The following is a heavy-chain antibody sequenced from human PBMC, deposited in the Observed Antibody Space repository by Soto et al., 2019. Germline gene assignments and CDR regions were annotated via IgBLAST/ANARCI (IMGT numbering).Heavy chain of an antibody. CDR2: ISWDGGST. Sequence: SGGSLILSCAASGFTFDDYAMHWVCQAPGKGLEWVSLISWDGGSTYYADSVKGRFTISRDNSKNSLYLQMNSLRAEDTALYYCAKDSFPWAQVYCSGGSCSLDYCGQGT. V-gene: IGHV3-43D*04. CDR1: GFTFDDYA. CDR3: AKDSFPWAQVYCSGGSCSLDY. D-gene: IGHD2-15*01. J-gene: IGHJ4*02.